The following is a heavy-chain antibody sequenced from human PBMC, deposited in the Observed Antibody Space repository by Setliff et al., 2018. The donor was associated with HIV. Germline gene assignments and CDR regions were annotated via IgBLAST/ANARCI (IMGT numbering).Heavy chain of an antibody. V-gene: IGHV1-69*10. CDR3: ARDSEWGSYIFWTFDI. D-gene: IGHD1-26*01. CDR1: GDTFNTYS. J-gene: IGHJ3*02. Sequence: GASVKVSCKTSGDTFNTYSISWVRQAPGQGLEWMGGIIPMLRATKYAQRFQGRVTITADISTTTASMELRSLRSEDTAVYYCARDSEWGSYIFWTFDIWGQGTMVTVSS. CDR2: IIPMLRAT.